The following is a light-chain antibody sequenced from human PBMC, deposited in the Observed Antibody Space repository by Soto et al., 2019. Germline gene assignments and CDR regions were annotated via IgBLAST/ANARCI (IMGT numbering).Light chain of an antibody. CDR1: SSDVGGYNY. J-gene: IGLJ1*01. Sequence: QSALPQPPSASGSPGQSVTISCTGTSSDVGGYNYVSWYQQHPGKAPKVIIYEVSKRPSGVPDRFSGSKSGSTASLTVSGLQAEDEADYYCSSYAVTNILVFXTGTKGTVL. CDR2: EVS. V-gene: IGLV2-8*01. CDR3: SSYAVTNILV.